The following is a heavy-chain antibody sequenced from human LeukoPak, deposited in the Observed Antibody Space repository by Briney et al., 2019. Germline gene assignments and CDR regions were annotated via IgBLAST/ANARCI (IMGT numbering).Heavy chain of an antibody. CDR1: GFTFSRYP. J-gene: IGHJ4*02. D-gene: IGHD3-3*01. CDR2: ISGNGGST. Sequence: GGSLRLSCSASGFTFSRYPMHWVRQAPGKGLEYVSAISGNGGSTYYADSVKGRFTISRDNSKNTLYLQMSSLRTEDTVIYYCVKAQYDFWSGLDYWGQGTLVTVSS. V-gene: IGHV3-64D*09. CDR3: VKAQYDFWSGLDY.